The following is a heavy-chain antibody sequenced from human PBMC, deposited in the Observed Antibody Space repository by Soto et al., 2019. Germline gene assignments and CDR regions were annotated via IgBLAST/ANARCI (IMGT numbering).Heavy chain of an antibody. CDR1: GYTFTSYA. Sequence: ASVKVSCKASGYTFTSYAMHWVRQAPGQRLEWMGWINAGNGNTKYSQKFQGRVTITRDTSASTAYMELSSLTSEDTAVYYCARVKAPGSSSSGNWFDPWGQGTLVTVSS. CDR2: INAGNGNT. D-gene: IGHD6-6*01. V-gene: IGHV1-3*01. CDR3: ARVKAPGSSSSGNWFDP. J-gene: IGHJ5*02.